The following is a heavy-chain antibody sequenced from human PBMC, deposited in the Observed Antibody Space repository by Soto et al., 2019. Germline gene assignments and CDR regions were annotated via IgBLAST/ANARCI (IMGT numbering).Heavy chain of an antibody. CDR1: GGSISSSSYY. J-gene: IGHJ4*02. CDR3: ARTPYCGGDCYHYFDY. CDR2: IYYSGST. V-gene: IGHV4-39*01. D-gene: IGHD2-21*01. Sequence: SETLSLTCTVSGGSISSSSYYWGWIRQPPGKGLEWIGSIYYSGSTYYNPSLKSRVTISVDTSKNQFSLKLSSVTAADTAVYYCARTPYCGGDCYHYFDYWGQGTLVTVSS.